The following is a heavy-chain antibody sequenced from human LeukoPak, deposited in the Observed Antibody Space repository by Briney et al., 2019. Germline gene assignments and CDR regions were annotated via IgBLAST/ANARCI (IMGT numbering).Heavy chain of an antibody. CDR1: GYTFINYG. CDR2: INTNTGNP. CDR3: ARDLEYYYGSGTRFDP. V-gene: IGHV7-4-1*02. Sequence: GASVKVSCKASGYTFINYGISWVRQAPGQGLEWMGWINTNTGNPTYAQGFTGRFVFSLDTSVSTAYLQISSLKAEDTAVYYCARDLEYYYGSGTRFDPWGQGTLVTVSS. D-gene: IGHD3-10*01. J-gene: IGHJ5*02.